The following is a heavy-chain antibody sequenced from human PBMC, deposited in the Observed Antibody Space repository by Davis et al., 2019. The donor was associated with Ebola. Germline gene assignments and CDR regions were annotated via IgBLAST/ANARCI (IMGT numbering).Heavy chain of an antibody. CDR3: AGALAMVTIDY. V-gene: IGHV1-46*01. J-gene: IGHJ4*02. Sequence: AASVKVSCKASGYTFTSYYMHWVRQAPGQGLEWMGIINPSGGSTSYAQKFQGRVTMTRDTSTSTVYMELSSLRSEDTAVYYCAGALAMVTIDYWGQGTLVTVSS. CDR1: GYTFTSYY. D-gene: IGHD5-18*01. CDR2: INPSGGST.